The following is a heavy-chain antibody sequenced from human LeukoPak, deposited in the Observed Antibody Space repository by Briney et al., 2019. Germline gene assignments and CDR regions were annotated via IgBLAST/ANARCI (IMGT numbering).Heavy chain of an antibody. V-gene: IGHV4-59*01. CDR1: GGSISSYY. Sequence: PSETLSLTCTVSGGSISSYYWSWIRQPPGKGLEWIGYIYYSGSTNYNPSLKSRVTISVDTSKNQFSLKLSSVTAADTAVYYCARARITIFLYYMDVWGKGTTVTVSS. CDR2: IYYSGST. CDR3: ARARITIFLYYMDV. J-gene: IGHJ6*03. D-gene: IGHD3-9*01.